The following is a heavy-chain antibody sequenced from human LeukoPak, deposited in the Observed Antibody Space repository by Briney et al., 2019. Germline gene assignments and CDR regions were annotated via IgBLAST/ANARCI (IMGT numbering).Heavy chain of an antibody. J-gene: IGHJ6*03. CDR2: IYHSGST. CDR1: GYSISSGYY. D-gene: IGHD4-23*01. Sequence: SETLSLTRTVPGYSISSGYYWGWIRQPPGKGLEWIGSIYHSGSTYYNPSLKSRVTISVDTSKNQFSLKLSSVTAADTAVYYCARATGGNSEYYYYMDVWGKGTTVTVSS. V-gene: IGHV4-38-2*02. CDR3: ARATGGNSEYYYYMDV.